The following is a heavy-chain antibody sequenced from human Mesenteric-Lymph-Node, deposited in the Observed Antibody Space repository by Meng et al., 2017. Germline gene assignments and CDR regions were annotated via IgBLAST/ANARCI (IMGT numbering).Heavy chain of an antibody. V-gene: IGHV1-3*01. D-gene: IGHD1-26*01. J-gene: IGHJ4*02. CDR1: GYTFTNYA. Sequence: QVQLVQSGAEVTNPGASVKVSCKASGYTFTNYAIQWVRQAPGQRLGWMGWINSGNGKTKYSEKFQGRVTITRDTSATTAYMELSSLRSEDMAVYYCARGLWEQSRYYLDSWGQGTLVTVSS. CDR3: ARGLWEQSRYYLDS. CDR2: INSGNGKT.